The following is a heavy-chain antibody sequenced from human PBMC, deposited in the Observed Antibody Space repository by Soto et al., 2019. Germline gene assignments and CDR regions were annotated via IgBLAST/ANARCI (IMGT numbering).Heavy chain of an antibody. J-gene: IGHJ4*02. CDR3: ARTYYYGSGSYSRLGY. D-gene: IGHD3-10*01. CDR2: MNPNSGNT. V-gene: IGHV1-8*02. CDR1: GYAFTSYD. Sequence: VSVKVSCKASGYAFTSYDINWVRQATGQGLEWMGWMNPNSGNTGYAQKFQGRVTMTRNTSISTAYMELRSLRSEDTAVYYCARTYYYGSGSYSRLGYWGQGTLVTVSS.